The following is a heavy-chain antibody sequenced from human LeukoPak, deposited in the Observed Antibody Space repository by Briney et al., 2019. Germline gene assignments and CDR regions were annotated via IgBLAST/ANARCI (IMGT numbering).Heavy chain of an antibody. V-gene: IGHV1-69*04. Sequence: SVKVSCKASGGTFSTYAISWMRQAPGQGLEWMGRIIPILGITNYAQKFQGRVTITADKSTTTASMELSSLRSEDTAVYYCARGGYCSSTSCPFGFWGQGTLVTVSS. D-gene: IGHD2-2*01. CDR3: ARGGYCSSTSCPFGF. J-gene: IGHJ4*02. CDR1: GGTFSTYA. CDR2: IIPILGIT.